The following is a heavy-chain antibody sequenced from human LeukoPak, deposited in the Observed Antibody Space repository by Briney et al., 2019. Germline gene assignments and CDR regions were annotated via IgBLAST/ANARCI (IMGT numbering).Heavy chain of an antibody. Sequence: GGSLRLSCAASGFTFSNYWMSWVRQAPGKGLEWVANIKQDGSEKYYVDSVKGRFTISRDNAKNSLYLQMNSLRAEDTAVYYCARFTGGYSSSGPFYGMDVWGQGTTVTVSS. CDR2: IKQDGSEK. CDR3: ARFTGGYSSSGPFYGMDV. CDR1: GFTFSNYW. V-gene: IGHV3-7*01. D-gene: IGHD6-13*01. J-gene: IGHJ6*02.